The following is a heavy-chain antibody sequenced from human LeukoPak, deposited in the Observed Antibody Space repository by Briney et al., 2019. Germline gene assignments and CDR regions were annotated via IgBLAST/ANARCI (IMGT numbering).Heavy chain of an antibody. J-gene: IGHJ4*02. CDR3: AKDHSSGYYYFDY. Sequence: GGSLRLSCSASGFDFRTHAMHWVRQAPGKGLEWVSVISGSGGSTYYADSVKGRFTISRDNSKNTLYLQMNSLRAEDTAVYYCAKDHSSGYYYFDYWGQGTLVTVSS. CDR2: ISGSGGST. V-gene: IGHV3-23*01. CDR1: GFDFRTHA. D-gene: IGHD3-22*01.